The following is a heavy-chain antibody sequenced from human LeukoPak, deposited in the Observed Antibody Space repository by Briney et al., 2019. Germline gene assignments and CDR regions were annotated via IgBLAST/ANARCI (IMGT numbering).Heavy chain of an antibody. CDR2: ISYDGSNK. Sequence: PGGSLRLSCAASGFTFSSYAMHWVRQAPGKGLEWVAVISYDGSNKYYADSVKGRFTISRDNSKNTPYLQMNSLRAEDTAVYYCAKERVAAAEGYYFDYWGQGTLVTVSS. D-gene: IGHD6-13*01. J-gene: IGHJ4*02. V-gene: IGHV3-30-3*01. CDR1: GFTFSSYA. CDR3: AKERVAAAEGYYFDY.